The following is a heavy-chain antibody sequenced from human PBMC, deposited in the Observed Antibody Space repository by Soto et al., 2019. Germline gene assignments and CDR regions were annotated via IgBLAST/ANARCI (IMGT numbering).Heavy chain of an antibody. D-gene: IGHD3-3*01. CDR2: IYYSGST. V-gene: IGHV4-39*01. Sequence: ASETLSLTCTVSGGSISSSSYYRGWIRQPPGKGLEWIGSIYYSGSTYYNPSLKSRVTISVDTSKNQFSLKLSSVTAADTAVYYCARQGGEYYDFWSGYKRVYYFDYWGQGTLVTVSS. CDR3: ARQGGEYYDFWSGYKRVYYFDY. CDR1: GGSISSSSYY. J-gene: IGHJ4*02.